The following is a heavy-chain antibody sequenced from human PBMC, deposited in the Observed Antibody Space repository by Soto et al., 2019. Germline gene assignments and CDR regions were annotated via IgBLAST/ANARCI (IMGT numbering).Heavy chain of an antibody. Sequence: QLQLQESGPGLVKPSETLSLTCTVSGGSISSSSNHWGWIRQPPGKGLEWIGNIYYSENTYYNPSLNSRVTISVDTSKDHFSLRLTSVTAADTAVYYCATHPPYGPLDHWGQGTLVSVSS. D-gene: IGHD4-17*01. CDR1: GGSISSSSNH. V-gene: IGHV4-39*01. CDR3: ATHPPYGPLDH. CDR2: IYYSENT. J-gene: IGHJ4*02.